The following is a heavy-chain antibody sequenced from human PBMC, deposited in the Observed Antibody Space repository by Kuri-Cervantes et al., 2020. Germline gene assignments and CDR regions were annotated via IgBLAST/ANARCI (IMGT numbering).Heavy chain of an antibody. D-gene: IGHD6-19*01. CDR1: GGSFSGYY. V-gene: IGHV4-59*01. Sequence: SETLSLTCAVYGGSFSGYYWSWIRQPPGKGLEWIGYIYYSWSTNYNPSPKSRVTISVDTSKNQFSLKLSSVTAADTAVYYCASVAVAGKGPDYWGQGTLVTVSS. CDR3: ASVAVAGKGPDY. J-gene: IGHJ4*02. CDR2: IYYSWST.